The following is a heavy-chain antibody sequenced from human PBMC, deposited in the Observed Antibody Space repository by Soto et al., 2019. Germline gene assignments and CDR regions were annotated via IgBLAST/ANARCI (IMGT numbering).Heavy chain of an antibody. J-gene: IGHJ3*02. Sequence: SETLSLTCAVYGGSFSGYYWSWIRQPPGKGLEWIGEINHSGSTNYNPSLKSRVTISVDTSKNQFSLKLSSVTAADTAVYYCARTSITIFGVVIVRLGAFDIWGQGTMVTVSS. D-gene: IGHD3-3*01. CDR1: GGSFSGYY. CDR3: ARTSITIFGVVIVRLGAFDI. CDR2: INHSGST. V-gene: IGHV4-34*01.